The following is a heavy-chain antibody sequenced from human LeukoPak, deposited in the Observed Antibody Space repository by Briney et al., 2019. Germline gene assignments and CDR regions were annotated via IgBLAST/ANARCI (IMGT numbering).Heavy chain of an antibody. CDR2: IYYSGST. Sequence: PSETLSLTCTVSGGSISSSSYYWGWIRQPPGKGLEWIGSIYYSGSTYYNPSLKSRVTISVDTSKNQFSLKLSPVTAADTAVYYCARGPSTTVTLDYWGQGTLVTVSS. D-gene: IGHD4-17*01. CDR3: ARGPSTTVTLDY. CDR1: GGSISSSSYY. V-gene: IGHV4-39*07. J-gene: IGHJ4*02.